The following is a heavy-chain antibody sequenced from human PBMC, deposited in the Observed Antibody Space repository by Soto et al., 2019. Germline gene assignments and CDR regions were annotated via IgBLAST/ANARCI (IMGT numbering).Heavy chain of an antibody. V-gene: IGHV4-30-2*01. J-gene: IGHJ4*02. D-gene: IGHD6-19*01. CDR1: GGSISSGCYS. CDR2: IYHSGST. Sequence: QLQLQESGSGLVKPSQTLSLTCAVSGGSISSGCYSWSWIRQPPGKGLEWIGYIYHSGSTYYNPSLKSRVAISVDRSKNQFSLKLSSVTAADTAVYYCASAGGLGAVAADYWGQGTLVTVSS. CDR3: ASAGGLGAVAADY.